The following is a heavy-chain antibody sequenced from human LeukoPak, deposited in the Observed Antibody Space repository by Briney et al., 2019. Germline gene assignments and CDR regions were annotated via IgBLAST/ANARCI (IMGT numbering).Heavy chain of an antibody. CDR3: ARRITIFGVVIIHYFDY. Sequence: PSETLSLTCTVSGGSISSGSYYWGWIRQPPGKGLEWIGSIYYSGSTYYNPSLKSRVTISVDTSKNQFSLKLSSVTAADTAVYYCARRITIFGVVIIHYFDYWGQGTLVTVSS. CDR2: IYYSGST. CDR1: GGSISSGSYY. V-gene: IGHV4-39*07. D-gene: IGHD3-3*01. J-gene: IGHJ4*02.